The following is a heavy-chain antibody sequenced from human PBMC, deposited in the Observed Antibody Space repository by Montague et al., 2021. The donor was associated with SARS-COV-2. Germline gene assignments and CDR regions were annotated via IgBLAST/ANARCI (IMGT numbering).Heavy chain of an antibody. J-gene: IGHJ6*02. CDR1: GGSISNYY. V-gene: IGHV4-59*01. CDR2: IYYSGST. Sequence: TLSLTCTVSGGSISNYYWSWIRQPPGRGLEWIGYIYYSGSTDYSPSLKSRVTISLDTSKNQFSLKVTSVTAADTAVYYCARGGGYYNYGLDVWGLGTTVTVSS. D-gene: IGHD3-22*01. CDR3: ARGGGYYNYGLDV.